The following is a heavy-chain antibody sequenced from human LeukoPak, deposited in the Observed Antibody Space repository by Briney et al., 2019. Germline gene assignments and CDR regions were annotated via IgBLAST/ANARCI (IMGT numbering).Heavy chain of an antibody. CDR1: GYSISSANY. CDR2: IYHSGST. D-gene: IGHD3-22*01. Sequence: SETLSLTCTVSGYSISSANYWAWIRQPPGKALEWIGSIYHSGSTYYNPSLKGRVTISVDTSKNEFSLKLSSVTAADTAVYYCARSGSSGYYPTRGYYFDYWGQGTLVTVSS. V-gene: IGHV4-38-2*02. J-gene: IGHJ4*02. CDR3: ARSGSSGYYPTRGYYFDY.